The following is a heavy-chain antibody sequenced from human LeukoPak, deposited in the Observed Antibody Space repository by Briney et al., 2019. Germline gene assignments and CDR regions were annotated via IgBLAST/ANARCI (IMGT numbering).Heavy chain of an antibody. D-gene: IGHD3-22*01. CDR1: GFTFSNYE. J-gene: IGHJ4*02. CDR2: ISSSGSII. V-gene: IGHV3-48*03. Sequence: GGSLRLSCAASGFTFSNYEMHWLGQAPGQGLAWLLYISSSGSIIYYADAVKGRFIISRDNAKNSLSLQMNSLTAEDTAIYYCARALYYDSSAYLYWGQGTLVTVSS. CDR3: ARALYYDSSAYLY.